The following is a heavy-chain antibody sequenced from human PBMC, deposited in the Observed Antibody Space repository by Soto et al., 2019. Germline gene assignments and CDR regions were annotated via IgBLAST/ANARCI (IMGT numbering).Heavy chain of an antibody. J-gene: IGHJ6*02. CDR3: ARVGFVVVPAAMLFYGMDV. Sequence: TSETLSLTCAVYGGPFSGYYWSWIRQPPGKGLEWIGEINHSGSTNYNPSLKSRVTISVDTSKNQFSLKLSSVTAADTAVYYCARVGFVVVPAAMLFYGMDVWGQGTTVTVSS. CDR2: INHSGST. D-gene: IGHD2-2*01. V-gene: IGHV4-34*01. CDR1: GGPFSGYY.